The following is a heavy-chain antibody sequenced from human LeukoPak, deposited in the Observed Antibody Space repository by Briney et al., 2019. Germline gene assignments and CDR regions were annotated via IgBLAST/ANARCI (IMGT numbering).Heavy chain of an antibody. D-gene: IGHD3-9*01. CDR1: GYIFTGYY. V-gene: IGHV1-2*02. J-gene: IGHJ4*02. CDR3: ARRPSKYYDILTGYYRSEFDY. Sequence: ASVKVSCKASGYIFTGYYIHWVRQAPGQGLEWMGWINPNSGDTKYAQKFQGRVTMTRNTSISTAYMELSSLRSEDTAVYYCARRPSKYYDILTGYYRSEFDYWGQGTLVTVSS. CDR2: INPNSGDT.